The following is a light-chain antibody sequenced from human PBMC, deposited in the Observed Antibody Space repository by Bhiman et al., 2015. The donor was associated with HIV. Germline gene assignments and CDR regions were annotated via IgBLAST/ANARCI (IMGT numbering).Light chain of an antibody. CDR2: GNT. J-gene: IGLJ2*01. Sequence: QSVLTQPPSVSGAPGQRITVSCTGTSSNIGAPYDVNWYQQLTGKAPRLLIYGNTNRPSGVPDRFSGSKSGTSASLAITGLQAGDEADYFCQSFDLNLGASSHSSGLSLGGSNVFGGGTRLTV. CDR1: SSNIGAPYD. V-gene: IGLV1-40*01. CDR3: QSFDLNLGASSHSSGLSLGGSNV.